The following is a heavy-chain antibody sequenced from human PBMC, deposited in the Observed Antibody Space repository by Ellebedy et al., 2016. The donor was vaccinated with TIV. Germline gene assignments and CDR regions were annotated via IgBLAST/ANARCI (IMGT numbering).Heavy chain of an antibody. Sequence: GESLKISCAASGFTFRSYWMSWVRQAPGKGLEWVANIKQDGSEKFYRDSVKGRFTISRDNAKNTLYLQMNSLRAEDTAVYYCARDHPLGIENFDYWGQGTLVTVSS. D-gene: IGHD7-27*01. CDR1: GFTFRSYW. CDR3: ARDHPLGIENFDY. V-gene: IGHV3-7*01. CDR2: IKQDGSEK. J-gene: IGHJ4*02.